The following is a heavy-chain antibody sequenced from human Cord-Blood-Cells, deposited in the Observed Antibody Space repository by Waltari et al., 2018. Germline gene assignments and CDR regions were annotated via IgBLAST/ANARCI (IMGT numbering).Heavy chain of an antibody. CDR2: ISSSSRYI. D-gene: IGHD1-1*01. CDR1: GLTFSSYR. J-gene: IGHJ4*02. Sequence: EVQLVESGGGLVKPGGSLRLSCAASGLTFSSYRMNWVRQAPGNGLELVSSISSSSRYIYYADSVKGRFTISSDNAKNSLYLQMNSLRAEDTAVYYCARVGNWNYWGQGTLVTVSS. V-gene: IGHV3-21*01. CDR3: ARVGNWNY.